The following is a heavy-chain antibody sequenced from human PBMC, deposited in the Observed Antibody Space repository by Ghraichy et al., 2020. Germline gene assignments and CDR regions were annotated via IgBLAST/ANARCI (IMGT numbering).Heavy chain of an antibody. CDR2: VYQSGST. V-gene: IGHV4-38-2*02. CDR3: AREVVASGYDRSRRTWGFDH. J-gene: IGHJ5*02. D-gene: IGHD3-22*01. Sequence: SETLSLTCNVSDFSLSSGYYWGWVRQSPGKGLEWIGSVYQSGSTYYKSSLRSRVSISIDTSKNEFSLRLTSVTAADSALYYCAREVVASGYDRSRRTWGFDHWGQGILVTVSS. CDR1: DFSLSSGYY.